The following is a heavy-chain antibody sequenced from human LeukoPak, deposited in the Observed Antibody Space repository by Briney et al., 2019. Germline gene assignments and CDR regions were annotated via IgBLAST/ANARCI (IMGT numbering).Heavy chain of an antibody. CDR1: GGSFSGYY. J-gene: IGHJ4*02. V-gene: IGHV4-34*01. CDR3: ARTGYSSSWSFDY. D-gene: IGHD6-13*01. Sequence: SETPSLTCAVYGGSFSGYYWSWIRQPPGKGLEWIGEINHSGSTNYNPSLKSRVTISVDTSKNQFSLKLSSVTAADTAVYYCARTGYSSSWSFDYWGQGTLVTVSS. CDR2: INHSGST.